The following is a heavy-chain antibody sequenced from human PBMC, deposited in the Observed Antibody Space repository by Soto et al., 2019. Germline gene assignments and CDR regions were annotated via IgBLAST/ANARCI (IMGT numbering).Heavy chain of an antibody. V-gene: IGHV4-61*01. CDR3: AREESPTVRLGENNWFDP. D-gene: IGHD3-16*01. CDR1: CCSFIIGSYY. J-gene: IGHJ5*02. Sequence: SETLSRTCTVSCCSFIIGSYYCSWIRQPPGKGLEWIGYIYYSGSTNYNPSLKSRVTISVDTSKNQFSLKLSSVTAADTAVYYCAREESPTVRLGENNWFDPWGQGTLVTVSS. CDR2: IYYSGST.